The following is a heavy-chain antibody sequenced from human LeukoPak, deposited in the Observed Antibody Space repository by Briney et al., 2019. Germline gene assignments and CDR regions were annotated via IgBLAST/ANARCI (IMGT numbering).Heavy chain of an antibody. D-gene: IGHD3-22*01. CDR1: GFTFSTYS. CDR2: IIRGTGYK. CDR3: ARDVVVTTLYTFYI. J-gene: IGHJ3*02. V-gene: IGHV3-21*01. Sequence: GGSLSFTCAASGFTFSTYSMIWVRRPPGKGLEWVASIIRGTGYKYYADSVKGRFTISRDNARNSLYLQITSLKAEATAVYYCARDVVVTTLYTFYISGEGTMVSVSS.